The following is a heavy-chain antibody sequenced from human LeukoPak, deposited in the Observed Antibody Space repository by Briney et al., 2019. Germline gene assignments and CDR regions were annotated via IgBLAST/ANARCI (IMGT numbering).Heavy chain of an antibody. D-gene: IGHD1-26*01. CDR3: ARAPVGATDFDY. Sequence: PRASVKVSCTASGYTFTGYYMHWVRQAPGQGLEWMGWINPNSGGTNYAQNFQGRVTMTRDTSISTAYMELSRLRSDDTAVYYCARAPVGATDFDYWGQGTLVTVSS. CDR1: GYTFTGYY. J-gene: IGHJ4*02. V-gene: IGHV1-2*02. CDR2: INPNSGGT.